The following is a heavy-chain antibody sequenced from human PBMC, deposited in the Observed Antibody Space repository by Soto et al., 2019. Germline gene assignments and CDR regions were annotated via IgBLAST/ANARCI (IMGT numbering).Heavy chain of an antibody. D-gene: IGHD3-3*01. CDR3: ATRITVFGLLIPPLDP. Sequence: SETLSLTCAVYGGSVNGYYWNWIRQPPGKGLEWIGEINHTGSTHYNPSLKSRVTMSVDTSKNQFSLRLSSVTAADTAIYYCATRITVFGLLIPPLDPWGQGTQVTVSS. V-gene: IGHV4-34*01. CDR1: GGSVNGYY. J-gene: IGHJ5*02. CDR2: INHTGST.